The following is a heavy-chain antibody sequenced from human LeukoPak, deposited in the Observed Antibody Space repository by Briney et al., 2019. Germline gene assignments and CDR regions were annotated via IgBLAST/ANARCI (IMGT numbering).Heavy chain of an antibody. Sequence: SETLSLTCAVYGGSFSGYYWSWIRQPPGKGLEWIGEINHSGSTNYNPSLKSRVTISVDTSKNQFSLKLSSVTAADTAVYYCARGRTMVRGTPFDYWGQGTLVTVSS. CDR3: ARGRTMVRGTPFDY. CDR2: INHSGST. CDR1: GGSFSGYY. J-gene: IGHJ4*02. D-gene: IGHD3-10*01. V-gene: IGHV4-34*01.